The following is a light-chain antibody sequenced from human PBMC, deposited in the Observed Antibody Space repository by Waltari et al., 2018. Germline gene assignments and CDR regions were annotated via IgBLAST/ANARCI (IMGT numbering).Light chain of an antibody. V-gene: IGLV3-1*01. CDR3: QAWDSGVAGV. Sequence: SYDLTQSPSVSVSPGQTASITCSGDELEKKYVCWYQQKPGRSPVLVIYQDVRRLSEIPERFSGSNSGNTATLTISGTQPMDEADYYCQAWDSGVAGVFGTGTKVTVL. CDR1: ELEKKY. J-gene: IGLJ1*01. CDR2: QDV.